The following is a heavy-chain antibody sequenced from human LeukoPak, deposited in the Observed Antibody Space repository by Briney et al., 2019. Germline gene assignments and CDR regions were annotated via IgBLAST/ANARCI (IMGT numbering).Heavy chain of an antibody. CDR1: GGSFSGYY. CDR2: INHSGST. D-gene: IGHD2-2*01. CDR3: ARGSGCSSTSCYRYYYYMDV. J-gene: IGHJ6*03. Sequence: SETLSLTCAVYGGSFSGYYWSWIRQPPGTGLEWIGEINHSGSTNYNPSLKSRVTISVDTSKNQFSLKLSSVTAADTAVYYCARGSGCSSTSCYRYYYYMDVWGKGTTVTVSS. V-gene: IGHV4-34*01.